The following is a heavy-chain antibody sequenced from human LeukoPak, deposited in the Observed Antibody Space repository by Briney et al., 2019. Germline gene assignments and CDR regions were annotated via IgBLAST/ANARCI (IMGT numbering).Heavy chain of an antibody. CDR3: AKDYSSSAGYFDY. Sequence: GGSLRLSCAASGFTFSSFGMHWVRQAPGKGLEWVAFIRYDGSNKYYADSVKGRFTISRDNSKNTLYLQMNSLRAEDTAVYYCAKDYSSSAGYFDYWGQGTLVTVSS. V-gene: IGHV3-30*02. CDR1: GFTFSSFG. J-gene: IGHJ4*02. CDR2: IRYDGSNK. D-gene: IGHD6-6*01.